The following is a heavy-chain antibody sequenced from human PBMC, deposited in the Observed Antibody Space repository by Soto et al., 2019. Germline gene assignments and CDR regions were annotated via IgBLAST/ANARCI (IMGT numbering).Heavy chain of an antibody. CDR1: GYNFTTYW. V-gene: IGHV5-51*01. J-gene: IGHJ4*02. CDR3: ATSYPEMVKNGGFHX. CDR2: IYPGDSDT. D-gene: IGHD2-15*01. Sequence: PGESLKSSCKSSGYNFTTYWIGWVRQMPGKGLELMVIIYPGDSDTRYSPSFQGQVTISADKSINTAYLQWSSLKSSDTAIYYCATSYPEMVKNGGFHXWGQATLVTVSX.